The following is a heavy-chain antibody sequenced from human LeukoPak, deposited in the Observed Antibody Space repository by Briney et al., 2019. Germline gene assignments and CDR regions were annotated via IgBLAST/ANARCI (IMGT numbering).Heavy chain of an antibody. V-gene: IGHV3-30*18. CDR3: AKGVNYYDSSGYSLDAFDI. Sequence: GGSLRLSCAASGFTFSSHGMHWVRQAPGKGLEWVAVISYDGSNKYYADSVKDRFTISRDNSKNTLYLQMNSLRAEDTAVYYCAKGVNYYDSSGYSLDAFDIWGQGTMVTVSS. CDR1: GFTFSSHG. CDR2: ISYDGSNK. J-gene: IGHJ3*02. D-gene: IGHD3-22*01.